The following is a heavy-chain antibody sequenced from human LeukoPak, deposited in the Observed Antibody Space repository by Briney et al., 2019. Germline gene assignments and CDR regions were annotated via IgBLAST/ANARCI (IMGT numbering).Heavy chain of an antibody. CDR2: IYSGGST. Sequence: QSGGSLRLSCAASGFTVSSNYMSWVRQAPGKGLEWVSVIYSGGSTYYADSVKGRFTISRDNSKNTLYLQMNSLRAEDTAVYYCARDGARGWFGEPDAFDIWGQGTMVTVSS. V-gene: IGHV3-53*01. D-gene: IGHD3-10*01. CDR1: GFTVSSNY. CDR3: ARDGARGWFGEPDAFDI. J-gene: IGHJ3*02.